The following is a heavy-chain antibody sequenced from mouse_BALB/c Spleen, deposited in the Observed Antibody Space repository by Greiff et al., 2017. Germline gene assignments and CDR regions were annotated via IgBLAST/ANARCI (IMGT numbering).Heavy chain of an antibody. CDR2: ISSGGSYT. J-gene: IGHJ3*01. V-gene: IGHV5-9-4*01. CDR1: GFTFSSYA. CDR3: ARVARTFFAY. Sequence: EVKLVESGGGLVKPGGSLKLSCAASGFTFSSYAMSWVRQSPEKRLEWVAEISSGGSYTYYPDTVTGRFTISRDNAKNTLYLEMSSLRSEDTAMYYCARVARTFFAYWGQGTLVTVSA.